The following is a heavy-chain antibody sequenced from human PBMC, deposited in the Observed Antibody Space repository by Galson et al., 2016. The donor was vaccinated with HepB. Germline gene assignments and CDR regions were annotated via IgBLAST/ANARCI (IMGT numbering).Heavy chain of an antibody. CDR3: ARPGILEYDFHY. Sequence: SLRLSCAASGFTFSTYGMHWVRQAPGKGLEWVAIIWHDGSNSHYADSVKGRFTISRDNSRNTLYLQMNSLRAEDTAVYYCARPGILEYDFHYWGQGTLVTVSS. V-gene: IGHV3-33*01. CDR1: GFTFSTYG. D-gene: IGHD2/OR15-2a*01. J-gene: IGHJ4*02. CDR2: IWHDGSNS.